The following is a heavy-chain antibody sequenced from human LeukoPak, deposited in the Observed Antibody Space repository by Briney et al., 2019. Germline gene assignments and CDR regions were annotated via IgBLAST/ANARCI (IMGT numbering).Heavy chain of an antibody. J-gene: IGHJ4*02. Sequence: NPPETLSLTCTVSGGSISSYYWSWIRQPPGKGPEWIGYIYYSGSTNYNPSLKSRVTISVDTSKNQFSLKLSSVTAADTAVYYCARGAGLDYWGQGTLVTVSS. V-gene: IGHV4-59*01. CDR3: ARGAGLDY. CDR2: IYYSGST. CDR1: GGSISSYY.